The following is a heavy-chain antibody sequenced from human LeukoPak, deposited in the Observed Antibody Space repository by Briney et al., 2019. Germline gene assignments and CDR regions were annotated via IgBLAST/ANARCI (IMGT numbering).Heavy chain of an antibody. CDR1: GYTFSTYY. V-gene: IGHV1-46*01. CDR2: INPSAGST. CDR3: ARDFPRIVAEAIHNHDAFDI. D-gene: IGHD2-15*01. Sequence: ASVKVSCKASGYTFSTYYMHWVRQAPGQGLEWMGIINPSAGSTTYAQKFQGRVTMTRDTSTSTVYMDLSSLTSEDSAMYYRARDFPRIVAEAIHNHDAFDIWGQGTMVTVSS. J-gene: IGHJ3*02.